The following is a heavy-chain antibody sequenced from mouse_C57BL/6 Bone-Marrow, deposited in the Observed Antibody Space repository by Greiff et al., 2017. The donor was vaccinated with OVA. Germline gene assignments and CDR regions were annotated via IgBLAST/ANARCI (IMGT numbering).Heavy chain of an antibody. CDR2: ISGGGGNT. Sequence: EVKLVESGGGLVKPGGSLKLSCAASGFTFSSYTMSWVRQTPEKRLEWVATISGGGGNTYYPDSVKGRFTISRDNAKNTLYLQMSSLRSEDTALYYCARHDAYGSRFYAMDYWGQGTSVTVSS. D-gene: IGHD1-1*01. CDR3: ARHDAYGSRFYAMDY. CDR1: GFTFSSYT. J-gene: IGHJ4*01. V-gene: IGHV5-9*01.